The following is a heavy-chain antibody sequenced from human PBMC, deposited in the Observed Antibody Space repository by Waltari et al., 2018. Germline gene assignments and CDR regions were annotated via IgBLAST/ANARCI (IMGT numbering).Heavy chain of an antibody. CDR1: GFTFRSYG. D-gene: IGHD5-12*01. CDR2: LRYDGSNE. CDR3: AGGGYSGNDFTQY. J-gene: IGHJ4*02. V-gene: IGHV3-30*02. Sequence: RLSCAAFGFTFRSYGMNWVRQAPGKGPEWVAYLRYDGSNEYYEESVKGRFTISRDNSKNTLYLQMNSLRTEDTAVYYCAGGGYSGNDFTQYWGQGTPVTVSS.